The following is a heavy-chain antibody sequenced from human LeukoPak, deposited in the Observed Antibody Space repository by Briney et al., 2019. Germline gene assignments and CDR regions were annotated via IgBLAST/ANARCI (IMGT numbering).Heavy chain of an antibody. CDR3: AKARGRDGYKDELDY. J-gene: IGHJ4*02. CDR2: ISGSGGST. Sequence: GGSQRLSCAASEFTFSSCAISWVRQPPGEGLEGVSVISGSGGSTYYADSVKGRFTISRDNSKNTLYLQMNSLRAEDTAVYYCAKARGRDGYKDELDYWGQGTLVTVSS. CDR1: EFTFSSCA. D-gene: IGHD5-24*01. V-gene: IGHV3-23*01.